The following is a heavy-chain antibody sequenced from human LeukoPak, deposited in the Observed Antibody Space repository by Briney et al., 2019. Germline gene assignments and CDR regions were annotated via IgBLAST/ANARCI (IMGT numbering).Heavy chain of an antibody. CDR3: VRVHGGGY. D-gene: IGHD3-16*01. J-gene: IGHJ4*02. Sequence: GGSLRLSCAASGFTVSSNYMSWVRQAPGKGLEWVSTLHRDGSVRYADSVNGRFTISRDDSKNTLSLQMSSLRDEDTAVYYCVRVHGGGYWGQGTLVTVSS. V-gene: IGHV3-53*01. CDR1: GFTVSSNY. CDR2: LHRDGSV.